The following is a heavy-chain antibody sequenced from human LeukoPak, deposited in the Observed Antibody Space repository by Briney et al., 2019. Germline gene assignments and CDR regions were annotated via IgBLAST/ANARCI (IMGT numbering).Heavy chain of an antibody. CDR2: INPNSGGT. J-gene: IGHJ4*02. CDR3: ARDPSIYYDSSGYYFDY. Sequence: GASVTVSCKASGYTFTGYYMHWVRQAPGQGLEWMGWINPNSGGTKYAQKFQGRVTMTRDTSISTAYMELSRLRSDDTAVYYCARDPSIYYDSSGYYFDYWGQGTLVTVSS. D-gene: IGHD3-22*01. CDR1: GYTFTGYY. V-gene: IGHV1-2*02.